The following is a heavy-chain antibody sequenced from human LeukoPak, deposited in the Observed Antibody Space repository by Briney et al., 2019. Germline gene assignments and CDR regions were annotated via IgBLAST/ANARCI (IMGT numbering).Heavy chain of an antibody. CDR2: IRYDGSNK. CDR3: AKMDVLRYFDWMSDAPGKLDY. D-gene: IGHD3-9*01. CDR1: GFTFSSYG. Sequence: GGSLRLSCAASGFTFSSYGMHWVRQAPGKGLEWVAFIRYDGSNKYYADSVKGRFTISGDNSKNTLYLQMNSLRAEDTAVYYCAKMDVLRYFDWMSDAPGKLDYWGQGTLVTVSS. V-gene: IGHV3-30*02. J-gene: IGHJ4*02.